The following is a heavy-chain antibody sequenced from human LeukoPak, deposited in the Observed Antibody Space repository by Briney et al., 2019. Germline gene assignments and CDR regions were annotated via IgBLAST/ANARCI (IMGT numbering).Heavy chain of an antibody. V-gene: IGHV3-7*03. CDR2: IKQDGSEK. J-gene: IGHJ4*02. CDR3: AKDFSSGYYYVDY. D-gene: IGHD3-22*01. CDR1: GFTFSSYW. Sequence: GGSLRLSCAASGFTFSSYWMSWVRQAPGKGLEWVANIKQDGSEKYYVDSVKGRFTISRDNAKNSLYLQMNSLRAEDTALYYCAKDFSSGYYYVDYWGQGTLVTVSS.